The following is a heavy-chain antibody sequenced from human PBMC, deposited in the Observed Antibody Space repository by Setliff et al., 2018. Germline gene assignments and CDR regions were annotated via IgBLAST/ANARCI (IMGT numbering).Heavy chain of an antibody. Sequence: PGGSLRLSCAASGFRFSDYYMMWIRQAPGKGLEWVSDISNDAYTIHYADSMKGRLTISRDNSKNSVFLQMNSLRVEDTAVYYCARVHYEISTYSPTLFDHWGQGALVTVSS. D-gene: IGHD3-22*01. CDR2: ISNDAYTI. CDR1: GFRFSDYY. V-gene: IGHV3-11*01. J-gene: IGHJ4*02. CDR3: ARVHYEISTYSPTLFDH.